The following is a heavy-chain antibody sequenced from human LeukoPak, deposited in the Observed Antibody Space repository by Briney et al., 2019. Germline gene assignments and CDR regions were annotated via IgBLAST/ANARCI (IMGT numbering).Heavy chain of an antibody. V-gene: IGHV3-15*01. CDR3: TTDDFNPPTYCGGDCGDY. J-gene: IGHJ4*02. Sequence: GGSLRLSCAASGFTFSNAWMSWVRQAPGKGLEWVGRIKSKTDGGTTDYAAPVKGRFTISRDDSKNTLYLQMNSLKTEDTAVHYCTTDDFNPPTYCGGDCGDYWGQGTLVTVSS. CDR1: GFTFSNAW. CDR2: IKSKTDGGTT. D-gene: IGHD2-21*01.